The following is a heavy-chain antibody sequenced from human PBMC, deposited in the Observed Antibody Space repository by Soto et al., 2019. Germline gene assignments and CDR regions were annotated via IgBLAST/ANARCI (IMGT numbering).Heavy chain of an antibody. V-gene: IGHV4-34*01. CDR2: IDHSGST. D-gene: IGHD6-13*01. CDR1: GGSFSDYY. CDR3: AGSHSFTWYASVWFDP. J-gene: IGHJ5*02. Sequence: QVQLQQWGAGLLKPSETLSLTCAVYGGSFSDYYWTWIRQPPGKGLEWIGEIDHSGSTNYNPSLKRRVNKSIDPFKNPFSPKLSSVTAADTAVYFWAGSHSFTWYASVWFDPWGQGTLATVSS.